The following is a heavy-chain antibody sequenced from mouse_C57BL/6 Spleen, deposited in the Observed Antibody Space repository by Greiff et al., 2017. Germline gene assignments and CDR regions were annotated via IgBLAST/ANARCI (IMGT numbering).Heavy chain of an antibody. V-gene: IGHV3-6*01. CDR3: ARGGYYGNSAWFAY. D-gene: IGHD2-1*01. CDR1: GYSITSGYY. J-gene: IGHJ3*01. Sequence: DVKLQESGPGLVKPSQSLSLTCSVTGYSITSGYYWNWIRQFPGNKLEWMGYISYDGSNNYNPSLKNRISITRDTSKNQFFLKLNSVTTEDTATYYCARGGYYGNSAWFAYWGQGTLVTVSA. CDR2: ISYDGSN.